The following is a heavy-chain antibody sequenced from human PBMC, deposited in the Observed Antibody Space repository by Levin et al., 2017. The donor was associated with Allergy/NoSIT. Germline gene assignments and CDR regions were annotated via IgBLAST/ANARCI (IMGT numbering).Heavy chain of an antibody. Sequence: PGGSLRLSCEGSGYSFASYWIAWVRHVPGKGLEWMGIIYPDDSDTTYSPSFQGQVTISADKSVSTAYLQWSSLKSSDTAMYFCARRATVTTTEFDYWGQGTLVTVSS. CDR2: IYPDDSDT. J-gene: IGHJ4*02. CDR3: ARRATVTTTEFDY. CDR1: GYSFASYW. V-gene: IGHV5-51*01. D-gene: IGHD4-17*01.